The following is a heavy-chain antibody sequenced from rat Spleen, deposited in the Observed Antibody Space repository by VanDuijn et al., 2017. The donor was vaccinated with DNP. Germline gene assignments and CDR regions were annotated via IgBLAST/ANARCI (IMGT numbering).Heavy chain of an antibody. V-gene: IGHV5-46*01. CDR3: ASTVVTLFDY. CDR2: ISTSGSST. CDR1: GFTFSNFP. D-gene: IGHD1-1*01. J-gene: IGHJ2*01. Sequence: EVQLVESGGGLVQPGRSMKLSCATSGFTFSNFPMAWVRQAPTKGLEWVATISTSGSSTYYRDSVKGRFTISRDNAKSNLYLQMNSLKSEDTATYYCASTVVTLFDYWGQGVMVTVSS.